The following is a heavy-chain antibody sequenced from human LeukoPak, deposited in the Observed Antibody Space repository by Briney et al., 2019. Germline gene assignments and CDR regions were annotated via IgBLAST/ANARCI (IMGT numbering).Heavy chain of an antibody. CDR1: GYTFTNSY. J-gene: IGHJ4*02. D-gene: IGHD2-15*01. Sequence: ASVKVSCKASGYTFTNSYIHWVRQAPGQGLEWMGIINPSGGSTNYAQKFQGRVTMTRDTSTSTVYMELYSLRSEDTAVYYCASPEVGYWGQGTLVTVSS. CDR3: ASPEVGY. CDR2: INPSGGST. V-gene: IGHV1-46*03.